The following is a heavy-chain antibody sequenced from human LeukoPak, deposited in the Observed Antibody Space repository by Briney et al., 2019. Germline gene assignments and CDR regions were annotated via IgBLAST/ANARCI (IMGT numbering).Heavy chain of an antibody. CDR3: ARGVGHYDFWSGYYPTYYYYGMDV. J-gene: IGHJ6*02. CDR2: INHSGST. CDR1: GGSFSGYY. D-gene: IGHD3-3*01. V-gene: IGHV4-34*01. Sequence: SETLSLTCAVYGGSFSGYYWSWIRQPPGKGLEWIGEINHSGSTNYNPSLKSRVTISVDTSKNQFSLKLSSVTAADTAVYYCARGVGHYDFWSGYYPTYYYYGMDVWGQGTTVTVSS.